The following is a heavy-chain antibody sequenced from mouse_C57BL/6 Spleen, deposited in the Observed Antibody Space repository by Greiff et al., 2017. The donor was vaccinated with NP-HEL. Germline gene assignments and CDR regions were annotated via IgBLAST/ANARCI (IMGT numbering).Heavy chain of an antibody. D-gene: IGHD2-5*01. V-gene: IGHV14-4*01. J-gene: IGHJ2*01. CDR2: NDPENGDT. CDR1: GFNIKDDY. Sequence: DVKLVESGAELVRPGASVKLSCTASGFNIKDDYMHWVKQRPEQGPEGIGWNDPENGDTEYASKFQGKATITADTSSNTAYLQLSSLTSEDTAVYYCTTPYSNYVDDYWGQGTTLTVSS. CDR3: TTPYSNYVDDY.